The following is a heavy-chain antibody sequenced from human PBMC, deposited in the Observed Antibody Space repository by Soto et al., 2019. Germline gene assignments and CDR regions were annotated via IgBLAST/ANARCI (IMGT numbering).Heavy chain of an antibody. J-gene: IGHJ6*02. CDR1: GGSISSYY. CDR2: MYYSGST. Sequence: SETLSLTCTVSGGSISSYYWSWIRQPPGKGLEWIGYMYYSGSTNYNPALKSRVTISVDTSKNQFSLKLSSVTAADTAVYYCARVGFNWNDDYYGMDVWGQGTTVTVSS. D-gene: IGHD1-20*01. V-gene: IGHV4-59*01. CDR3: ARVGFNWNDDYYGMDV.